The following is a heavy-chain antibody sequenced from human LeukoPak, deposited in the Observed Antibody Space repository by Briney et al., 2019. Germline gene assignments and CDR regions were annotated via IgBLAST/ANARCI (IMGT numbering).Heavy chain of an antibody. CDR3: AREEYFQDGHGYSYYFHS. D-gene: IGHD3-22*01. V-gene: IGHV4-4*07. J-gene: IGHJ5*01. CDR2: IYKSGST. CDR1: GGSIGRDY. Sequence: PSQTLSLTCTVSGGSIGRDYWSWIRQSAGKGLEWIGRIYKSGSTNYNPSFRSRVTMSVDTSKNQFSLNVTSVTAADRAVYYCAREEYFQDGHGYSYYFHSWGQGSLVTVSS.